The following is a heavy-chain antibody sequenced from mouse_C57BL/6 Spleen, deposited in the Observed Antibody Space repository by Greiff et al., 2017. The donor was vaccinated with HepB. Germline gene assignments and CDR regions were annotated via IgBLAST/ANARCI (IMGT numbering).Heavy chain of an antibody. CDR3: ARKDYYGSSSGFAY. CDR1: GYTFTDYY. CDR2: INPYNGGT. V-gene: IGHV1-19*01. J-gene: IGHJ3*01. D-gene: IGHD1-1*01. Sequence: EVQLQQSGPVLVKPGASVKMSCKASGYTFTDYYMNWVKQSHGKSLEWIGVINPYNGGTSSNQKFKGKATLTVDKSSSTAYMELNSLTSEDSAVYYWARKDYYGSSSGFAYWGQGTLVTVAA.